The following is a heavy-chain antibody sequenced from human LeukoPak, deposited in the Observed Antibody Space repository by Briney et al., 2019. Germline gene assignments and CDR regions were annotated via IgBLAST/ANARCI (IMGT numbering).Heavy chain of an antibody. V-gene: IGHV3-66*01. CDR2: IYRGGNT. CDR1: GFIVSSNY. CDR3: ARLWFGELAFDY. D-gene: IGHD3-10*01. Sequence: GGSLRLSCAASGFIVSSNYMNWVRQAPGKGLEWVSVIYRGGNTYYADSVKGRFTISRDNSKNTLYLQMNSLRAEDTAVYYCARLWFGELAFDYWGQGTLVTVSS. J-gene: IGHJ4*02.